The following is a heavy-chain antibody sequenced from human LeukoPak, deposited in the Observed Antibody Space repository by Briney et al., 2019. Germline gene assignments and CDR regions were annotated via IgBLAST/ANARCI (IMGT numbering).Heavy chain of an antibody. CDR2: FDPEDGET. D-gene: IGHD3-10*01. V-gene: IGHV1-24*01. J-gene: IGHJ4*02. Sequence: ASVKVSCKVSGYTLTELSMHWVRQAPGKGLEWMGGFDPEDGETIYAQKFQGRVTMTEDTSTDTAYMELSSLRSEDTAVYYCARALLWFGEPSHIDYWGQGTLVTASS. CDR1: GYTLTELS. CDR3: ARALLWFGEPSHIDY.